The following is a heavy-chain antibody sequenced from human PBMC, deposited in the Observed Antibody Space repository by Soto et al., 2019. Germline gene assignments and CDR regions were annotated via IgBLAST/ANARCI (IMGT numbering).Heavy chain of an antibody. D-gene: IGHD6-6*01. V-gene: IGHV3-64*01. CDR2: ISSNGVGT. CDR1: GFTLSGYA. J-gene: IGHJ6*03. CDR3: ARRARPDFYYMDV. Sequence: EVQLAESGRGLAQPGGSLRLSCAASGFTLSGYAMDWVRQAPGKGLEYVSGISSNGVGTYYAISVQGRFTISRDNSKNTVYLQMGSLRPEDMAVYYCARRARPDFYYMDVWGKGTTVTVSS.